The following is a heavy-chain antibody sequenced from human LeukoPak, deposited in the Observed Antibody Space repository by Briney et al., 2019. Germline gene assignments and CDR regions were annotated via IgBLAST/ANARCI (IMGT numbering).Heavy chain of an antibody. CDR2: IKQDGSEK. D-gene: IGHD2-15*01. CDR3: ARDYRGYRAPYYFDY. CDR1: GFTFSSYW. Sequence: GGSLRLSWAAAGFTFSSYWMSWVRQAPGKGVEWVANIKQDGSEKYYVDSVKGRFTISRDNAQNSLYLQMNSLRAEDTAVYYCARDYRGYRAPYYFDYWGQGTLVTVSS. V-gene: IGHV3-7*01. J-gene: IGHJ4*02.